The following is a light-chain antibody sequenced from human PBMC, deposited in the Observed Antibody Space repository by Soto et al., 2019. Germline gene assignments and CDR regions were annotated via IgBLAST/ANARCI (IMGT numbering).Light chain of an antibody. Sequence: EIVMTQSPATLSVSPGERATLSCRASQSVSSNLAWYLQKPGQAPRLLIYGASTRATGIPARFSGSGSGTESTLTSSSRQSEDFAVYYCQQYNNWPLTFGGGTKVEIK. V-gene: IGKV3-15*01. CDR2: GAS. CDR1: QSVSSN. CDR3: QQYNNWPLT. J-gene: IGKJ4*01.